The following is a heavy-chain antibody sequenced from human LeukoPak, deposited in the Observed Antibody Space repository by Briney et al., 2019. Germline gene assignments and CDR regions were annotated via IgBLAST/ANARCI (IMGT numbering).Heavy chain of an antibody. Sequence: PGGSLRLSCAASGFPFSSYLMHWVRQGPGKGLVWVSRINSDGTTTIYADSAKGRFTVSRDNAQNTLYLQMNSLRFEDTAVYFCASQATGLPVDYWGQGTLVTVSS. CDR3: ASQATGLPVDY. V-gene: IGHV3-74*01. CDR1: GFPFSSYL. CDR2: INSDGTTT. D-gene: IGHD5-12*01. J-gene: IGHJ4*02.